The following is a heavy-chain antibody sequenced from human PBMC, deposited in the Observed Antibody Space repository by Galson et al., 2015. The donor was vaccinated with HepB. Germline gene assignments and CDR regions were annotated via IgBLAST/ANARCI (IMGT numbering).Heavy chain of an antibody. Sequence: SVKVSCKASGYTFTSYGISWVRQAPGQGLEWMGWISAYNGNTNYAQKLQGRVTMTTDTSTSAAYMELRSLRSDDTAVYYCARSVPYPHHGMDVWGQGTTVTVSS. CDR1: GYTFTSYG. J-gene: IGHJ6*02. CDR3: ARSVPYPHHGMDV. CDR2: ISAYNGNT. V-gene: IGHV1-18*01. D-gene: IGHD2-2*01.